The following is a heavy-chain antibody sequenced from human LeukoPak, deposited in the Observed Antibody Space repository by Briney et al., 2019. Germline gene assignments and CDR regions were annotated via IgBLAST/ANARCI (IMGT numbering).Heavy chain of an antibody. CDR2: IYHSGST. Sequence: PSETLSLTCIVSGYSISSAYYWGLIRQPPGKGLEWIGIIYHSGSTYYNASLKSRVTISVDTSKNQFSLKLSSVTAADTAVYYCARDIAGAGTREYSYYGMDVWGKGNTVTVSS. V-gene: IGHV4-38-2*02. D-gene: IGHD6-13*01. J-gene: IGHJ6*04. CDR1: GYSISSAYY. CDR3: ARDIAGAGTREYSYYGMDV.